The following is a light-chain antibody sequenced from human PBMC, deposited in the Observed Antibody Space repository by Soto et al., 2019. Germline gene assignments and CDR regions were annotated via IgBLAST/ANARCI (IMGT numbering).Light chain of an antibody. CDR3: KSYAGSNTYV. Sequence: QSALPQPPSASGPPGQSVTISCTGTKNDIGVYDFVSWYQHHPGKAPRLIIYEVVQRPSGVPDRFSGSKSGNTASLTVSGLQAADEADYFCKSYAGSNTYVFGSGTKVTVL. J-gene: IGLJ1*01. CDR1: KNDIGVYDF. CDR2: EVV. V-gene: IGLV2-8*01.